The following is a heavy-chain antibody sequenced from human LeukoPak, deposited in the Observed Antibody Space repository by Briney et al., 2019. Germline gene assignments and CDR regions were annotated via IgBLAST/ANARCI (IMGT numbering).Heavy chain of an antibody. CDR3: ARANSSSWHYFDD. CDR1: GFTFSDYT. Sequence: PGKSLRLSCAASGFTFSDYTMHWVRQAPGKGLEWVAVISYDGSQKYYADSVTGRLTISRDNSKNTVYLHMNSLRAEDTPVFYCARANSSSWHYFDDWGQGTLVTVSS. V-gene: IGHV3-30*04. D-gene: IGHD6-13*01. J-gene: IGHJ4*02. CDR2: ISYDGSQK.